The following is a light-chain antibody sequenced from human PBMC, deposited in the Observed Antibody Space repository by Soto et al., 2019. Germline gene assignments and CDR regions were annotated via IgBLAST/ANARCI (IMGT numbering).Light chain of an antibody. V-gene: IGKV3-20*01. J-gene: IGKJ3*01. CDR2: GAS. CDR1: QSVSQY. Sequence: EIVLTQSPGTLSWSLGERATLSCRASQSVSQYLAWYQQRPGQPPRLLIHGASSRANGIPDRFYGSGSGTDFTLTINGLEHEDFAVYYCQQYATSARLTFGPGTNVDI. CDR3: QQYATSARLT.